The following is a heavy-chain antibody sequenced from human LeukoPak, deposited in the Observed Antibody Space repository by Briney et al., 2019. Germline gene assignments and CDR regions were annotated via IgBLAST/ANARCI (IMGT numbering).Heavy chain of an antibody. V-gene: IGHV3-11*06. CDR2: ISSSSSVI. CDR1: GFIVSSNY. Sequence: KTGGSLRLSCAASGFIVSSNYMSWVRQAPGKGLEWVSYISSSSSVIKYADSVKGRFTVSRDNTKNSLYLQMDSLRGEDTAVYYCARGLELDYWGQGTLVTVSS. D-gene: IGHD1-1*01. CDR3: ARGLELDY. J-gene: IGHJ4*02.